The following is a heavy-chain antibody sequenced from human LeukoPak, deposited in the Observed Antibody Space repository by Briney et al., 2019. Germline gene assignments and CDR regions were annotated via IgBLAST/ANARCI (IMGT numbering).Heavy chain of an antibody. CDR1: GFTFSSSA. J-gene: IGHJ5*02. V-gene: IGHV3-23*01. CDR2: ISGSGGST. D-gene: IGHD2-15*01. CDR3: AKLLANWFDP. Sequence: GGSLRLSCAASGFTFSSSAMSWVRQAPGKGLEWVSAISGSGGSTYYADSVKGRFTISRDNSKNTLYLQVNSLRAEDTALYYCAKLLANWFDPWGQGTLVTVSS.